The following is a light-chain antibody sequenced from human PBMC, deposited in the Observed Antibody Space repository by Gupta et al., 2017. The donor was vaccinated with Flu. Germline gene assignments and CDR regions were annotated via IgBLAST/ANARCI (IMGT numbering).Light chain of an antibody. CDR1: SSDVGIYNY. Sequence: QSALPPPASVSGSPGQSLTLSCTVSSSDVGIYNYVSWYQQNPGKAPNVIIYDVRKRPAGVANRFSGSKAGNTASLTISGRQADDEANYYGSADTNNSTLVFGSGTKVTVL. V-gene: IGLV2-14*03. J-gene: IGLJ1*01. CDR3: SADTNNSTLV. CDR2: DVR.